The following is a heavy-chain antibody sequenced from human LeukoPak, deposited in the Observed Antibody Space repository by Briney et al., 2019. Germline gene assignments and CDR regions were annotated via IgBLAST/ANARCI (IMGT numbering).Heavy chain of an antibody. D-gene: IGHD6-19*01. CDR1: GFTFSSYE. CDR2: ISSSGSTI. Sequence: GGSLRLSCAASGFTFSSYEMNWVRQAPGKGLGWVSYISSSGSTIYYADSVKGRFTISRDNAKNSLYLQMNSLRAEDTAIYYCARDGNSGWYLDYWGQGTLVTVPS. CDR3: ARDGNSGWYLDY. J-gene: IGHJ4*02. V-gene: IGHV3-48*03.